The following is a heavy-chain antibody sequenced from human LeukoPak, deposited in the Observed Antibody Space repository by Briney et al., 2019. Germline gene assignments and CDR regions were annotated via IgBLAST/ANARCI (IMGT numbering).Heavy chain of an antibody. CDR1: GVTSSSYA. D-gene: IGHD6-13*01. J-gene: IGHJ4*02. V-gene: IGHV3-30-3*01. CDR3: ARDAQQLGYSDY. CDR2: ISYDGSNK. Sequence: GGSLRLSCAASGVTSSSYAMHSVRQAPGKGLEWVAVISYDGSNKYYADSVKGRFTISRDNSKNTLYLQMNGLRAEDTAVYYCARDAQQLGYSDYWGQGTLVTVSS.